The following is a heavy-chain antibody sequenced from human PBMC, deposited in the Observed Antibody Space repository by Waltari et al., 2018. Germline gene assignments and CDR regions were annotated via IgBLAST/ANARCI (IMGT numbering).Heavy chain of an antibody. Sequence: QVQLVQSGAEVKKPGASVKVSCKAYGYTFTSYAMHWVRPAPGHRLEWMGWINAGNGNTKYSQEFQGRVTITRDTSASTAYMELSSLRSEDMAVYYCARDFQLVVVPAAMCGCFDIWGQGTMVTVSS. CDR1: GYTFTSYA. D-gene: IGHD2-2*01. CDR3: ARDFQLVVVPAAMCGCFDI. J-gene: IGHJ3*02. CDR2: INAGNGNT. V-gene: IGHV1-3*03.